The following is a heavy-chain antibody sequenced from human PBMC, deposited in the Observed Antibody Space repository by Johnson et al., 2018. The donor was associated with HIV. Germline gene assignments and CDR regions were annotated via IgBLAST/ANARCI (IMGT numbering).Heavy chain of an antibody. Sequence: QVQLVESGGGVVQPGRSLTLSCAASGFTLNSYGMHWVRQAPGKGLEWVAIISYDGNNKYYTDSVKGRFTISRDNSKNTLYLQMNSLRAEDTAVYYCASLGLDLLVKAPLSVVLDAFDIWGQGTMVTVSS. CDR3: ASLGLDLLVKAPLSVVLDAFDI. D-gene: IGHD3-16*01. CDR2: ISYDGNNK. V-gene: IGHV3-30*19. J-gene: IGHJ3*02. CDR1: GFTLNSYG.